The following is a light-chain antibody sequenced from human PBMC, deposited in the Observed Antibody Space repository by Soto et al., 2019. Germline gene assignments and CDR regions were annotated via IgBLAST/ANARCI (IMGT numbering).Light chain of an antibody. V-gene: IGLV2-14*01. CDR1: SSDVGGYNY. CDR3: SSYTSSSPHWV. Sequence: QSALTQPASVSGSTGQSITISCTGTSSDVGGYNYVSWYQQHPGKATKLMIYEVSNRPSGVSNRFSVSKSGNTASLTISGLQAEDEADYYCSSYTSSSPHWVFGGGTKLTVL. J-gene: IGLJ3*02. CDR2: EVS.